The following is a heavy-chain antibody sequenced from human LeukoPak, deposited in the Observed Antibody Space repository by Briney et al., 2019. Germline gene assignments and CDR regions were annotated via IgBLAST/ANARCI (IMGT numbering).Heavy chain of an antibody. CDR3: ARPLYLGYCSSTSCPTNFQH. CDR2: INPNSGGT. J-gene: IGHJ1*01. Sequence: ASVKVSCKASGYTFTGYYMHWVRQAPGQGLEWMGWINPNSGGTNYAQKFQGRVTMTRDTSFSTAYMELSRLRSDDTAVYYCARPLYLGYCSSTSCPTNFQHWGQGTLVTVSS. V-gene: IGHV1-2*02. D-gene: IGHD2-2*01. CDR1: GYTFTGYY.